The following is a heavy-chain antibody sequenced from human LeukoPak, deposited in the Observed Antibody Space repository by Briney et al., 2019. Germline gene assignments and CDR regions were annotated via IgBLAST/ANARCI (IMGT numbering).Heavy chain of an antibody. Sequence: GESLKISSKGSGYSFTSYWIGWVRQMPGKGLEWMGIIYPGDSDTRYSPSFQGQVTISADKSISTAYLQWSSLKASDTAMYYCARHYEQQLDFTWFDPWGQGTLVTVSS. CDR3: ARHYEQQLDFTWFDP. D-gene: IGHD6-13*01. J-gene: IGHJ5*02. CDR2: IYPGDSDT. CDR1: GYSFTSYW. V-gene: IGHV5-51*01.